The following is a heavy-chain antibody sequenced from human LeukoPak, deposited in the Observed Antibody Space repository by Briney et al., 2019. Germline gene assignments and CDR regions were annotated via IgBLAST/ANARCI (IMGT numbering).Heavy chain of an antibody. CDR3: AKVLRGLAYYGDYRD. Sequence: GGSLRLSCAASGFTFSDYYMSWVRRAPGKGLEWVSSISGNGGSTYYADSVKGRFTISRDNSRNTLYVQMKSLRAEDTAVYYCAKVLRGLAYYGDYRDWGPGTLVTVSS. CDR2: ISGNGGST. D-gene: IGHD4-17*01. CDR1: GFTFSDYY. J-gene: IGHJ4*02. V-gene: IGHV3-23*01.